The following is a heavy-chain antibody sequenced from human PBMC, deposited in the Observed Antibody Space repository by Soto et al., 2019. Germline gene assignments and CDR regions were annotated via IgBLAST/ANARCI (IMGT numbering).Heavy chain of an antibody. CDR3: ARGYFGNFDY. Sequence: SETLSLTCTISGGSISSYHCIWIRQSPGKGLEWIGYIYYSGNINYNPSLKSRVTISVDTSKNQFSLKLSSVTAADTAVYYCARGYFGNFDYWGQGTLVTVSS. V-gene: IGHV4-59*08. CDR2: IYYSGNI. D-gene: IGHD3-9*01. J-gene: IGHJ4*02. CDR1: GGSISSYH.